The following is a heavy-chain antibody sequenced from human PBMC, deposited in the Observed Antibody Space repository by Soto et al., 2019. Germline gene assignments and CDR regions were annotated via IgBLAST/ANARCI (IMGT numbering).Heavy chain of an antibody. CDR1: GFTFSSYA. Sequence: TGGSLRLSCAASGFTFSSYAVHWVRQAPGKGLEWVAVMSYDGSNKYYADSVKGRFTISSDNSKNILYLQMNSLGTEDTAVYYCARGYCSRPSCSHFDCWGQGTLVTVSS. CDR2: MSYDGSNK. CDR3: ARGYCSRPSCSHFDC. V-gene: IGHV3-30-3*01. J-gene: IGHJ4*02. D-gene: IGHD2-2*01.